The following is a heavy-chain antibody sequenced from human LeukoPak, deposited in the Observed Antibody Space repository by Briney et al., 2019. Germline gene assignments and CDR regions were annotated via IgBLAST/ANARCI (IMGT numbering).Heavy chain of an antibody. CDR2: IYHSGST. V-gene: IGHV4-30-2*01. CDR1: GGSISSGGYS. CDR3: ARGSSGGTAAFDI. D-gene: IGHD6-13*01. Sequence: SETLSLTCAVSGGSISSGGYSWRWIRQPPGKGLEWIGYIYHSGSTYYNPSLKSRVTISVDRSKNQFSLKLSSVTAADTAVYYCARGSSGGTAAFDIWGQGTMVTVSS. J-gene: IGHJ3*02.